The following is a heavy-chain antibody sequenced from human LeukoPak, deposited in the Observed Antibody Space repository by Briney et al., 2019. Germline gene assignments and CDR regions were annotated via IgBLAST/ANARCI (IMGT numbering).Heavy chain of an antibody. CDR2: IREDGSEK. J-gene: IGHJ4*02. D-gene: IGHD5-18*01. CDR1: GFTSSRHS. V-gene: IGHV3-7*01. CDR3: ARVGIQRFFDY. Sequence: GGSLRLSCAFSGFTASGFTSSRHSMSWVRHGPGKRLEWVARIREDGSEKYYVDSVKGRFTISRDNAENTLYLQMNSLRAEDTAVYYCARVGIQRFFDYWGQGTLVTVSS.